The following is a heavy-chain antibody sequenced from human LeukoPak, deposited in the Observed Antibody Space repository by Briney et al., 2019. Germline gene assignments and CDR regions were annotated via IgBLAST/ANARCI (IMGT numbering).Heavy chain of an antibody. CDR3: ASSDLADYYYYGMDV. Sequence: GGSLRLSCSGSGFIFSSYWMTWVRQAPGKGLEWVANIKQDGGEKYYVDSVKGRFTISRDNAKNSLYLQMNSLSAEDTAVYYCASSDLADYYYYGMDVWGQGTTVTVSS. D-gene: IGHD2-21*02. CDR1: GFIFSSYW. CDR2: IKQDGGEK. J-gene: IGHJ6*02. V-gene: IGHV3-7*01.